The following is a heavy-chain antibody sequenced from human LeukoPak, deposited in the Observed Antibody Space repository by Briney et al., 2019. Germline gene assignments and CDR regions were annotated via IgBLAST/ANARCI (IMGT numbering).Heavy chain of an antibody. CDR1: GFTFSSYS. CDR3: ARGSRGGSGSYYNTHFDY. Sequence: GRSLRLSCAASGFTFSSYSMRWVRQAPGEGLEWVAVISYDGSNKYYADSVKGRFTISRDNSKNTMYLQMNSLRAEDTAVYYCARGSRGGSGSYYNTHFDYWGQGTLVTVSS. CDR2: ISYDGSNK. J-gene: IGHJ4*02. D-gene: IGHD3-10*01. V-gene: IGHV3-30*04.